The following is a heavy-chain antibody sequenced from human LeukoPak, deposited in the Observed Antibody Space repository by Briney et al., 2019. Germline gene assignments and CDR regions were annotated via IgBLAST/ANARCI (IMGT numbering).Heavy chain of an antibody. CDR3: AKVLAYYFDY. V-gene: IGHV3-23*01. CDR2: IGSGT. CDR1: GFTFSSYA. Sequence: GGSLRLSCAASGFTFSSYAMSWVRQAPGKGLEWVSAIGSGTYYADSVKGRFTISRDNSKNTLYLQMNSLRAEDTAVYYCAKVLAYYFDYWGQGTLVTVSS. J-gene: IGHJ4*02.